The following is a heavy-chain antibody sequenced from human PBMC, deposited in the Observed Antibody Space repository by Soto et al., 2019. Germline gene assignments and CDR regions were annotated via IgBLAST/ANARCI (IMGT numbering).Heavy chain of an antibody. D-gene: IGHD4-4*01. V-gene: IGHV3-23*01. Sequence: GGSLRLSCAASGFIFTKNAMTWGRQAPGKGLEWLSGISGTAGKTYYAGSVKGRFTSSRDPSKNTVYLQMNSLRADDTAIYYCGGRTVSSSWTVDAWGRGTTVTVS. J-gene: IGHJ6*02. CDR2: ISGTAGKT. CDR3: GGRTVSSSWTVDA. CDR1: GFIFTKNA.